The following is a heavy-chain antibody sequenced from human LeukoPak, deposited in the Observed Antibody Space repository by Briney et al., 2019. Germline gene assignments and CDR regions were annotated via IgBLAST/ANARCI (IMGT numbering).Heavy chain of an antibody. D-gene: IGHD3-9*01. J-gene: IGHJ3*02. CDR3: ARDDYYFDSHGGGTREFDT. V-gene: IGHV3-48*01. CDR1: GFTFSNYN. Sequence: GGSLRLSCAASGFTFSNYNMNWVRQAPGKGLEWVSFIGRGGDTIYYADAVKGRLTISRDNAKSSLYLQMNSLRTEDTALYYCARDDYYFDSHGGGTREFDTWGQGTMVIVSS. CDR2: IGRGGDTI.